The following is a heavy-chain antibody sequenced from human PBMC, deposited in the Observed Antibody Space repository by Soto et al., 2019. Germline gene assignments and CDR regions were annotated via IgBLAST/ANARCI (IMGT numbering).Heavy chain of an antibody. D-gene: IGHD3-3*01. V-gene: IGHV1-69*13. CDR2: IIPIFGTA. J-gene: IGHJ5*02. Sequence: ASVKVSCKASGGTFSSYAISWVRQAPGQGLEWMGGIIPIFGTANYAQKFQGRVTITADESTSTAYMELSSLRSEDTAVYYCARGSSPIMYDFWSGYTFDPWGQGTLVTVSS. CDR3: ARGSSPIMYDFWSGYTFDP. CDR1: GGTFSSYA.